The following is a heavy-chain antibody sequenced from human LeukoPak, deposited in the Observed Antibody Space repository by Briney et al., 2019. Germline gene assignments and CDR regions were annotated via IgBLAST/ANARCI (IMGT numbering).Heavy chain of an antibody. J-gene: IGHJ4*02. D-gene: IGHD2-15*01. CDR3: VRGGYCSGGRCYGGDY. CDR1: GFIFSSYS. V-gene: IGHV3-48*01. CDR2: ISSSSSTM. Sequence: GGSLRLSCAASGFIFSSYSMNWVRQAPGKGLEWVSYISSSSSTMYYAASVKGRFSISRDNAQNSLYLQMNSLRAEDTAVYYCVRGGYCSGGRCYGGDYWGQGTLVTVSS.